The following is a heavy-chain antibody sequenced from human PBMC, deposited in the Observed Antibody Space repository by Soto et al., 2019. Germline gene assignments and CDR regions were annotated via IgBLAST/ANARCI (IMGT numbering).Heavy chain of an antibody. V-gene: IGHV4-31*03. CDR1: GGSISSGGYY. J-gene: IGHJ6*02. CDR3: AASCVACGGFNYYGMDV. D-gene: IGHD5-12*01. Sequence: QVQLQESGPGLVKPSQTLSLTCTVSGGSISSGGYYWSWIRQHPGKGLEWIGYIYYSGSTYYNPSLKSRVTISVDTSKNQFSLKLSSLTAADTAVYYCAASCVACGGFNYYGMDVWCQGTTVTVSS. CDR2: IYYSGST.